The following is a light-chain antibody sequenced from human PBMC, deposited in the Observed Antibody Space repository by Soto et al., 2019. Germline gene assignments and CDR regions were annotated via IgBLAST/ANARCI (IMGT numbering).Light chain of an antibody. CDR1: SSDVSGYNY. J-gene: IGLJ1*01. CDR3: ISYAGSSNV. CDR2: EVN. V-gene: IGLV2-8*01. Sequence: QSVLTQPPSASGSPGQSVAISCTGTSSDVSGYNYVSWYQQHPAKAPKLMIYEVNKRPSGVPDRFSGSKSGNTASLTVSGLQAEDEADYYCISYAGSSNVFGTGTKLTVL.